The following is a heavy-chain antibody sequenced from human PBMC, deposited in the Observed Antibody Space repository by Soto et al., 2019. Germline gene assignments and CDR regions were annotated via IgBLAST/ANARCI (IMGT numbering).Heavy chain of an antibody. Sequence: SETLSLTCTVSGGSISSGTYYWAWIRQPPGKDLEWIGRIHYSGSTYFNASLKSRVTISVDTSKNQFSLKLSSVTAADTAVYYCERRKGSGSLEYWGQAILVTVSS. D-gene: IGHD6-19*01. CDR2: IHYSGST. V-gene: IGHV4-39*01. CDR3: ERRKGSGSLEY. CDR1: GGSISSGTYY. J-gene: IGHJ4*02.